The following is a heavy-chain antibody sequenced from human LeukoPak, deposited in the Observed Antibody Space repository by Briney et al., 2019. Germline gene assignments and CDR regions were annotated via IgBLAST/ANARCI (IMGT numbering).Heavy chain of an antibody. V-gene: IGHV4-4*02. CDR1: GGSISSSNW. D-gene: IGHD6-19*01. CDR2: IYHSGST. Sequence: SETLSLTCAVSGGSISSSNWWSWVRQPPGKGLEWIGEIYHSGSTNYNPSLKSRVTISVDKSKNQFSLKLSSVTAADTAVYYCAVRRRGQWLPPFDYWGQGTLVTVSS. CDR3: AVRRRGQWLPPFDY. J-gene: IGHJ4*02.